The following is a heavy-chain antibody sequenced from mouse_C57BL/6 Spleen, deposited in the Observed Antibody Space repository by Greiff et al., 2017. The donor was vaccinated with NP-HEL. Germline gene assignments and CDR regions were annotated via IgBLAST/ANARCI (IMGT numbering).Heavy chain of an antibody. V-gene: IGHV2-2*01. CDR3: ATYSNYEDWFAY. Sequence: VKLVESGPGLVQPSQSLSITCTVSGFSLTSYGVHWVRQSPGKGLEWLGVIWSGGSTDYNAAFISRLSISKDNSKSQVFFKMNSLQADDTAIYYCATYSNYEDWFAYWGQGTLVTVSA. CDR1: GFSLTSYG. CDR2: IWSGGST. D-gene: IGHD2-5*01. J-gene: IGHJ3*01.